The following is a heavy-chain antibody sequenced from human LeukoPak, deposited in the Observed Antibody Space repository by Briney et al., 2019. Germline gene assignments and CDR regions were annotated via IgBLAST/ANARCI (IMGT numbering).Heavy chain of an antibody. CDR3: ARGSTIFGVVIIPVPAFDI. CDR2: INPNSGGT. J-gene: IGHJ3*02. CDR1: GYTFTGYY. Sequence: ASVKVSCKASGYTFTGYYMHWVRQAPGQGLEWMGWINPNSGGTNYAQKFQGRVTMTRDTSISTAYMELSRLRSDGTAVYYCARGSTIFGVVIIPVPAFDIWGQRAMVTVSS. D-gene: IGHD3-3*01. V-gene: IGHV1-2*02.